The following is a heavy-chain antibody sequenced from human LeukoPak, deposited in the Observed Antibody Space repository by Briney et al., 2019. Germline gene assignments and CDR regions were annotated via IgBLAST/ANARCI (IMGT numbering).Heavy chain of an antibody. CDR1: GLNFNIYW. Sequence: TGGSLRLSCAASGLNFNIYWIHWVRHAPGKGLVWVSRINPDGTSTSHADSVRGRFTISRDNTKNTLYLHMSSLGVEDTAIYYCVRATAVAFDIWGQGALVTVSS. V-gene: IGHV3-74*01. J-gene: IGHJ4*02. CDR3: VRATAVAFDI. CDR2: INPDGTST. D-gene: IGHD4-23*01.